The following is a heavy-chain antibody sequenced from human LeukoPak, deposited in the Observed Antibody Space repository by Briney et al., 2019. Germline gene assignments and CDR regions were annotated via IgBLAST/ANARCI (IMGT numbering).Heavy chain of an antibody. J-gene: IGHJ6*03. CDR1: GFTFSSYA. CDR3: ARSPTTATIYYYYMDV. Sequence: GGSLRLSCTASGFTFSSYAMSWVRQAPGKGLEWVSYISSSGSTIYYADSVKGRFTISRDNAKNSLYLQMNSLRAEDTAVYYCARSPTTATIYYYYMDVWGKGTTVTVSS. D-gene: IGHD4-17*01. CDR2: ISSSGSTI. V-gene: IGHV3-48*03.